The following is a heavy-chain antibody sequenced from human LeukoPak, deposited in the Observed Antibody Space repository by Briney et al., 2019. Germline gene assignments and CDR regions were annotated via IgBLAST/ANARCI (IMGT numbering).Heavy chain of an antibody. CDR1: GGSFSGYY. D-gene: IGHD2-2*01. V-gene: IGHV4-34*01. J-gene: IGHJ4*02. CDR2: INHSGST. Sequence: SETLSLTCAVYGGSFSGYYWSWIRQPPGKGLEWIGEINHSGSTNYNPSLKSRVTISVDTSKNQFSLKLSSVTAADTAVYYCARRVVVPAARVDYWGQGTLVTVSS. CDR3: ARRVVVPAARVDY.